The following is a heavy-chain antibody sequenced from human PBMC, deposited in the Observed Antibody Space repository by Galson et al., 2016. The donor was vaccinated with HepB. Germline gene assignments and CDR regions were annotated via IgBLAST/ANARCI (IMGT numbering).Heavy chain of an antibody. D-gene: IGHD4-17*01. CDR2: ISADNGDT. CDR1: GYTLTNYG. CDR3: VTHYGDYIVPWDY. Sequence: SVKVSCKASGYTLTNYGFTWLRQAPGQGLEWMGWISADNGDTSYAQRLQDRVTMTIDTSTSTGYMELRSLRSDDTAAYYCVTHYGDYIVPWDYWGQGTLVAVSS. V-gene: IGHV1-18*04. J-gene: IGHJ4*02.